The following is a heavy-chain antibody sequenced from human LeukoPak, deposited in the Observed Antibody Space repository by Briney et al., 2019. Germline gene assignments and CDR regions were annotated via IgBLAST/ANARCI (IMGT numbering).Heavy chain of an antibody. J-gene: IGHJ4*02. D-gene: IGHD3-16*02. CDR2: ISSSSSYI. CDR1: GFTFSSYS. CDR3: ARARGYVWGSYRPFDY. V-gene: IGHV3-21*01. Sequence: PGGSLRLSCAASGFTFSSYSMNWVRQAPGKGLEWVSSISSSSSYIYYADSVKGRFTISRDNAKNSLYLQMNSLRAEDTAVYYCARARGYVWGSYRPFDYWGQGTLVTVSS.